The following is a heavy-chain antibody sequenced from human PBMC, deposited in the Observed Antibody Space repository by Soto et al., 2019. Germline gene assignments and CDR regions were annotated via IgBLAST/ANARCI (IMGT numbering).Heavy chain of an antibody. CDR3: ARVYSYGMDV. CDR1: GFTFSRYS. D-gene: IGHD2-8*01. CDR2: ISSSGSPK. J-gene: IGHJ6*02. V-gene: IGHV3-48*02. Sequence: GGSLRLSCAASGFTFSRYSMNWVRQAPGKGLEWVSYISSSGSPKYYADSVKGRFTISRDNAKNSLYLQMNSLRDEDTAVYYYARVYSYGMDVWGQGTTVTVSS.